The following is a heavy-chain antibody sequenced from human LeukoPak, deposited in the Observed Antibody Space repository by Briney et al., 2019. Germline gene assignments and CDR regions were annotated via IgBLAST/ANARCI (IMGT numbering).Heavy chain of an antibody. J-gene: IGHJ4*02. Sequence: GGSLRLSCGASGFTLSSYWMSWVRQAPGKGLEWVASINQDGSEKYYVDSVKGRFTISRDNAKSSLYLQMNSLRAEDTAVYYCARPYYYDSSGYFGYWGQGTLVTVSS. CDR2: INQDGSEK. D-gene: IGHD3-22*01. CDR1: GFTLSSYW. V-gene: IGHV3-7*04. CDR3: ARPYYYDSSGYFGY.